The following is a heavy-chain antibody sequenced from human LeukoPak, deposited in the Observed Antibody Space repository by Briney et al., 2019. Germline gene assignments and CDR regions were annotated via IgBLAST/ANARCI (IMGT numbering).Heavy chain of an antibody. CDR1: GFTFSSYA. V-gene: IGHV3-23*01. Sequence: PGGSLRLSCAASGFTFSSYAMSWVRQAPGKGLEWVSAISGSGGSTYYADSVKGRFTISRDNSKNTLYLQMNSLRAEDTAVYYCARESVVPAAIWAVTTAAEYFQHWGQGTLVTVSS. D-gene: IGHD2-2*01. CDR3: ARESVVPAAIWAVTTAAEYFQH. J-gene: IGHJ1*01. CDR2: ISGSGGST.